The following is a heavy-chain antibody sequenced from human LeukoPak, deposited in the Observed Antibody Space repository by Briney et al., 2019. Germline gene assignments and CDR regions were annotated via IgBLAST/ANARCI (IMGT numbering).Heavy chain of an antibody. CDR1: GFTFSSYE. J-gene: IGHJ4*02. CDR2: IKSKTDGGTT. D-gene: IGHD5-24*01. CDR3: ATEYHGSFNY. Sequence: TTGGSLRLSCAASGFTFSSYEMNWVRQAPGKGQEWVGRIKSKTDGGTTYNAAPVKGRFSISRDDSKNTLYLQMSNLKSEDTAVYYCATEYHGSFNYWGQGTLVTVSS. V-gene: IGHV3-15*01.